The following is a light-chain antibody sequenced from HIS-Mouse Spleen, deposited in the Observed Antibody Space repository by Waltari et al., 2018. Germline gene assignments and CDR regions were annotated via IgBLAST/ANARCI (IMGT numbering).Light chain of an antibody. J-gene: IGLJ3*02. CDR2: EGS. V-gene: IGLV2-23*03. CDR3: CSYAGSSTFGV. Sequence: QSALTQPASVSGSPGQSITISCTGTSSDVGSYNLISWYQQPSGKAPKLIIYEGSKRPSGVSNRFSGSKSGNTASLTISGLQAEDEADYYCCSYAGSSTFGVFGGGTKLTVL. CDR1: SSDVGSYNL.